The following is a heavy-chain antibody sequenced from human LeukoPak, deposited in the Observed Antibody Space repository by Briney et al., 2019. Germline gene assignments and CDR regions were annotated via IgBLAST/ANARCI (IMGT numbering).Heavy chain of an antibody. V-gene: IGHV3-30*04. CDR2: MPFEGSNK. D-gene: IGHD1-26*01. J-gene: IGHJ3*01. Sequence: GRSLRLSCAVSGFSPREYAIHWVRQAPGRGLEWVALMPFEGSNKFYADSVKGRFSISSDISKNTLFLHLHRVRPDDTAVYFCARDRAGTYGGAFDVWGHGTLVTVS. CDR1: GFSPREYA. CDR3: ARDRAGTYGGAFDV.